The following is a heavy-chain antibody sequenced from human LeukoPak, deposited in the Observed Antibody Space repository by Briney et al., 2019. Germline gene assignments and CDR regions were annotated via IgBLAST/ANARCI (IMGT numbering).Heavy chain of an antibody. V-gene: IGHV1-69*05. CDR1: GGTFSSSV. J-gene: IGHJ5*02. Sequence: ASVKVSCKASGGTFSSSVISWVRQAPGQGREWIGGIIPIFGTANYAQKFQGRVTITTDECTSTAYMELSSLRSEDTAVYYCAGRLRDGIFGGVTKFDPWGQGTLVTVSS. D-gene: IGHD3-3*01. CDR3: AGRLRDGIFGGVTKFDP. CDR2: IIPIFGTA.